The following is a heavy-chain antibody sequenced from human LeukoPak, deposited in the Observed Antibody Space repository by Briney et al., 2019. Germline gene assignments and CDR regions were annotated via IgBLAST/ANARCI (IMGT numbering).Heavy chain of an antibody. CDR1: GGSFSGYY. CDR3: ARGRSTTVTTWYYFDY. Sequence: PSETLSLTCAVYGGSFSGYYWSWIRQPPGEGLEWIGEINHSGSTNYNPSLKSRVTISVDTSKNQFSLKLSSVTAADTAVYYCARGRSTTVTTWYYFDYCGQGTLVTVSS. D-gene: IGHD4-17*01. J-gene: IGHJ4*02. V-gene: IGHV4-34*01. CDR2: INHSGST.